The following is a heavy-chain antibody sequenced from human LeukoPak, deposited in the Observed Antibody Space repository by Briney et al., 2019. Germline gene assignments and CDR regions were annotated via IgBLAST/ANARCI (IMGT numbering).Heavy chain of an antibody. J-gene: IGHJ4*02. CDR1: GGSISSSNYY. CDR2: IYYSGTT. CDR3: ARHKAQDFDY. V-gene: IGHV4-39*01. Sequence: SETLSLTCTVSGGSISSSNYYWGWIRQPPGKGLEWIGSIYYSGTTYYSSSLKSRVIISVDTSKNQLSLKLSSVTATDTAVYYCARHKAQDFDYWGQGTLVTVSS.